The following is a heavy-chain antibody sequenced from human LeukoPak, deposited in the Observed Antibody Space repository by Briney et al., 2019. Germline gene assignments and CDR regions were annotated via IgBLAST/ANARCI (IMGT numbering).Heavy chain of an antibody. V-gene: IGHV3-9*01. CDR3: AKDNSGSYILDY. D-gene: IGHD1-26*01. J-gene: IGHJ4*02. CDR1: GFTFDDYA. CDR2: ISWNSGSI. Sequence: SLRLSCAASGFTFDDYAMHWVRQAPGTGLEWVSGISWNSGSIGYADSVKGRFTISRDNAKNSLYLQMNSLRAEDTALYYCAKDNSGSYILDYWGQGTLVTVSS.